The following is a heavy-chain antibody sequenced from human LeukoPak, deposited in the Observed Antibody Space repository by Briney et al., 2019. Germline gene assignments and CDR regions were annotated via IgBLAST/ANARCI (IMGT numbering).Heavy chain of an antibody. D-gene: IGHD6-13*01. CDR1: GGSFSGYY. Sequence: SETLSLTCAVYGGSFSGYYWSWIRQPPGKGLEWIGEVNHSGSTNYNPSLKSRVTISVDTSKNQFSLKLSSVTAADTAVYYCARGESPGHSYSSSQINWFDPWGQGTLVSVSS. V-gene: IGHV4-34*01. CDR2: VNHSGST. J-gene: IGHJ5*02. CDR3: ARGESPGHSYSSSQINWFDP.